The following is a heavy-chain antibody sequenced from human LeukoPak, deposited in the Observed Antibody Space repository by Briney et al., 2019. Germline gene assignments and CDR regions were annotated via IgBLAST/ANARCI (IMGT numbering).Heavy chain of an antibody. D-gene: IGHD5-24*01. CDR3: ARTTDLEMATMGLGY. J-gene: IGHJ4*02. V-gene: IGHV3-21*01. CDR2: ISSSSSYI. CDR1: GFTFSSYS. Sequence: GGSLRLSCAASGFTFSSYSMNWVRQAPGKGVEWVSSISSSSSYIYYADSVKGRFTISRDNAKNSLYLQMNSLRAEDTAVYYCARTTDLEMATMGLGYWGQGTLVTVSS.